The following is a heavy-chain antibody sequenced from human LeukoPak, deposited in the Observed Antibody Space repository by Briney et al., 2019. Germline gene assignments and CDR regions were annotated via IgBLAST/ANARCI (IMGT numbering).Heavy chain of an antibody. CDR2: INWNGDST. V-gene: IGHV3-20*04. Sequence: GWSLRLSCVASGFTFHDYAMGWVRQAPGQGLEWVSGINWNGDSTAYADSVKGRFTISRDNAKNSLYLQVNSLRAEDAAFYYCARSARRGALVPAALFDTRYYFYYYMDVWGKGTTVSVSS. CDR3: ARSARRGALVPAALFDTRYYFYYYMDV. J-gene: IGHJ6*03. CDR1: GFTFHDYA. D-gene: IGHD2-2*01.